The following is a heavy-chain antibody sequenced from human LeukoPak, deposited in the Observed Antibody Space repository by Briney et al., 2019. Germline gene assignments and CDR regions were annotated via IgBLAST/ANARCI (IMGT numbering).Heavy chain of an antibody. CDR2: ISGSGGST. V-gene: IGHV3-23*01. D-gene: IGHD3-16*01. CDR1: GFTFSSYA. J-gene: IGHJ4*02. Sequence: GGSLRLSCAASGFTFSSYAMSWVRQAPGKGLEWVSAISGSGGSTYYADSVKDRFTISRDNSKNTLYLQMNSLRAEDTAVYYCAKDQGRDYVWGSYLYWGQGTLVTVSS. CDR3: AKDQGRDYVWGSYLY.